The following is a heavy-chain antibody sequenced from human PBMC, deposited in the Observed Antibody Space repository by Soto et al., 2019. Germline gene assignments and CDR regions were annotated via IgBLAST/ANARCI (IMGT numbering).Heavy chain of an antibody. CDR1: GGTFSSYA. CDR2: IIPIFGTA. V-gene: IGHV1-69*13. J-gene: IGHJ4*02. Sequence: ASVKVSCKASGGTFSSYAISWVRQAPGQGLEWMGGIIPIFGTANYAQKFQGRVTITADESTSTAYMELSSLRSEDTAVYYCARALITPSGTRYYFDYWGQGTLVTVSS. CDR3: ARALITPSGTRYYFDY. D-gene: IGHD1-1*01.